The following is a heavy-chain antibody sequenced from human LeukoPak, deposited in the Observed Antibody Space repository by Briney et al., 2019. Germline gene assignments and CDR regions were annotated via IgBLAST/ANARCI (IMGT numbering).Heavy chain of an antibody. Sequence: ESLTISCKGSGYTFSSYWIGWVRQMPGKGLEWMGIIYPDDSDTRYSPSFQGQVTISADKSISTAYLQWSSLKASDTAMYYCARLAYCSNDVCYSNYYYSMDVWGKGTTVTVSS. CDR1: GYTFSSYW. CDR3: ARLAYCSNDVCYSNYYYSMDV. J-gene: IGHJ6*03. V-gene: IGHV5-51*01. D-gene: IGHD2-8*01. CDR2: IYPDDSDT.